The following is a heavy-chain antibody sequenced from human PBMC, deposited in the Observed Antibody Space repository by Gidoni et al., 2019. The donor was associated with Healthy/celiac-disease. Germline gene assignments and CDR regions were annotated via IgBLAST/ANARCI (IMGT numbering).Heavy chain of an antibody. V-gene: IGHV1-2*02. CDR1: GYTFTGYY. CDR2: ILPNSGGT. J-gene: IGHJ6*02. Sequence: QVQLVQSGAEVKKPGASVKVSCKASGYTFTGYYMHGVRQAPGQGLEWMGWILPNSGGTNYAQKFQGRVTMSRDTSISTAYIELSRLRSDDTAVYYCARDTVTTVDYYYGMDVWGQGTTVTVSS. CDR3: ARDTVTTVDYYYGMDV. D-gene: IGHD4-4*01.